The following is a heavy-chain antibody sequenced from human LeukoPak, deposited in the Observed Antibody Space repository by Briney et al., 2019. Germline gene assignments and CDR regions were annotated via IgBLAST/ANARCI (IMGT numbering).Heavy chain of an antibody. CDR1: GYTFTGYY. J-gene: IGHJ4*02. CDR2: INPNSGGT. CDR3: AAKLDPYDSSGYYRDY. Sequence: SVKVSCKASGYTFTGYYMHWVRQAPGQGLEWMGWINPNSGGTNYAQKFQGWVTMTRDTSISTAYMELSSLRSEDTAVYYCAAKLDPYDSSGYYRDYWGQGTLVTVSS. D-gene: IGHD3-22*01. V-gene: IGHV1-2*04.